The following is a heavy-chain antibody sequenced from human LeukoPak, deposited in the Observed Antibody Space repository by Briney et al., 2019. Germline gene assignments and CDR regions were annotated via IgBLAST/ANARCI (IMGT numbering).Heavy chain of an antibody. CDR3: ARLDCSGGSCYSDHLGKYFQH. D-gene: IGHD2-15*01. J-gene: IGHJ1*01. Sequence: SETLSLTWSVSGGSISSYYWSWIRQPAGKGLEWIGRIYSSGSTNYNPSLRSRVTMSVDTSKNQFSLKLSSVTAADTAVYYCARLDCSGGSCYSDHLGKYFQHWGQGTLVTVSS. CDR1: GGSISSYY. CDR2: IYSSGST. V-gene: IGHV4-4*07.